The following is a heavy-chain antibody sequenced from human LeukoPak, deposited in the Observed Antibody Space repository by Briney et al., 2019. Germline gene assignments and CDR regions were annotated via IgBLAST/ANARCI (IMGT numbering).Heavy chain of an antibody. CDR1: EYIFTDDY. V-gene: IGHV1-46*01. J-gene: IGHJ3*02. D-gene: IGHD3-10*01. CDR3: ARDSEDPGAFDI. CDR2: INPSGGST. Sequence: ASVKVSCKPSEYIFTDDYMHWVRQAPGQGLEWMGIINPSGGSTSYAQKFQGRVTMTRDTSTSTVYMELSSLRSEDTAVYYCARDSEDPGAFDIWGQGTMVTVSS.